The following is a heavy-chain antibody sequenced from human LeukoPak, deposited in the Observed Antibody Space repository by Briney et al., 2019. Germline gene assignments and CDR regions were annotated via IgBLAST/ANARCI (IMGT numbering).Heavy chain of an antibody. Sequence: SQTLSLTCTVSGGSISSGSYYWSWIRQPPGNGLERIGEINHSGGTNYNPSLKSRVTISVDTTKNQFSLKLSSVTAADTAVYYCARERSPNMITFGGVIAAIDYWGQGTLVTVSS. J-gene: IGHJ4*02. V-gene: IGHV4-39*07. D-gene: IGHD3-16*02. CDR3: ARERSPNMITFGGVIAAIDY. CDR2: INHSGGT. CDR1: GGSISSGSYY.